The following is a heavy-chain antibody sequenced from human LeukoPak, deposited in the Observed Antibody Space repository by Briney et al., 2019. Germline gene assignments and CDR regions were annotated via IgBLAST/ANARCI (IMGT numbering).Heavy chain of an antibody. CDR3: AKNPYEYYFDY. D-gene: IGHD5-12*01. J-gene: IGHJ4*02. CDR2: INLNSGDT. Sequence: ASVKVSCKASGYTFTGYYIHWVRQAPGQGLEWMGWINLNSGDTNYAQKFQGRVTMTRDTSIRTAYMELSGLRSDDTAVYYCAKNPYEYYFDYWGQGTPVTVSS. CDR1: GYTFTGYY. V-gene: IGHV1-2*02.